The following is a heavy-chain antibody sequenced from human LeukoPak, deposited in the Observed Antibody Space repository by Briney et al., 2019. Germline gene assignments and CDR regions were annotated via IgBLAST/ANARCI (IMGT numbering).Heavy chain of an antibody. CDR2: INPNSGGT. V-gene: IGHV1-2*02. CDR3: ARFQSRDGLNFDY. D-gene: IGHD2-2*01. CDR1: GYTFTGYY. J-gene: IGHJ4*02. Sequence: ASVKVSCKASGYTFTGYYMHWVRQAPGQGLEWMGWINPNSGGTNYAQKFQGRVTMTRDTSISTAYMELSRLRSDDTAAYYCARFQSRDGLNFDYWGQGTLVTVSS.